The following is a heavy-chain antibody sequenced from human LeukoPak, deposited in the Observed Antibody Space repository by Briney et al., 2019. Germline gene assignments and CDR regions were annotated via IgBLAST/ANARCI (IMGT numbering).Heavy chain of an antibody. CDR1: GDSVSINSAA. CDR2: TYYRSKWYN. Sequence: QTLSLTRANSGDSVSINSAAWDWVRQSPSRGLEWLGRTYYRSKWYNDYAVSVKSRITINPDTSKNQFSLQLNSVTAADTAVYYCARVGIVGAAIYFDYWGQGTLVTVSS. CDR3: ARVGIVGAAIYFDY. J-gene: IGHJ4*02. D-gene: IGHD1-26*01. V-gene: IGHV6-1*01.